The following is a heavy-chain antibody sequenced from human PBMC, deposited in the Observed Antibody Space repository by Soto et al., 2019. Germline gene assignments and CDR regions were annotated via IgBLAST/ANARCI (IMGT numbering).Heavy chain of an antibody. Sequence: GSLRLSCAASGFTFSSYGMHWVRQAPGKGLEWVAVISYDGSNKYYADSVKGRFTISRDNSKNTLYLQMNSLRAEDTAVYYCAKDGDTAMAPYFDYWGQGTLVTVSS. CDR3: AKDGDTAMAPYFDY. D-gene: IGHD5-18*01. CDR1: GFTFSSYG. J-gene: IGHJ4*02. CDR2: ISYDGSNK. V-gene: IGHV3-30*18.